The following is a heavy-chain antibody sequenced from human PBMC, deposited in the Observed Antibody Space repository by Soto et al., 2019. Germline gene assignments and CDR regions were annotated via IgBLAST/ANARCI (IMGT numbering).Heavy chain of an antibody. V-gene: IGHV1-3*01. D-gene: IGHD2-15*01. CDR1: GYTFTSYA. CDR2: INAGNGNT. CDR3: ARGDCSGGSCYQDYFDY. Sequence: GASVKVSCKASGYTFTSYAMHWVRQAPGQRLEWMGWINAGNGNTKYSQKFQGRVTITRDTSASTAYMELSSLRSEDTAVYYCARGDCSGGSCYQDYFDYWGQGTLVTVSS. J-gene: IGHJ4*02.